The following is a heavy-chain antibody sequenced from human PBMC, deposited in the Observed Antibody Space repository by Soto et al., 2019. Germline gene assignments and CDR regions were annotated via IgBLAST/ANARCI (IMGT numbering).Heavy chain of an antibody. J-gene: IGHJ4*02. V-gene: IGHV4-59*08. D-gene: IGHD2-2*01. CDR3: ARHVDCSSTTCYDFDS. CDR1: GGSISSDY. CDR2: IHSRGST. Sequence: PSETLSLTCTVSGGSISSDYWSWIRQSPGQGLEWIGYIHSRGSTKYNPSLRSRATISLDTSASQFSLKLSSFSAADTAVYYCARHVDCSSTTCYDFDSWGQGTLVTVSS.